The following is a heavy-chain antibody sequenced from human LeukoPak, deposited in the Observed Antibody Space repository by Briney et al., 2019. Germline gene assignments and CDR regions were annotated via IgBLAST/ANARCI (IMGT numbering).Heavy chain of an antibody. CDR3: AKDSATVPSVWVDS. CDR1: GFTFSRYA. V-gene: IGHV3-23*01. D-gene: IGHD1-26*01. CDR2: ISGSGDNT. Sequence: GGSLRLSCAASGFTFSRYALNWVRQAPGKGLEWVSAISGSGDNTYYPNSVRGRFTISRDNSKVTLYLQMNSLRAEDTAVYFCAKDSATVPSVWVDSWGQGTLVTVSS. J-gene: IGHJ4*02.